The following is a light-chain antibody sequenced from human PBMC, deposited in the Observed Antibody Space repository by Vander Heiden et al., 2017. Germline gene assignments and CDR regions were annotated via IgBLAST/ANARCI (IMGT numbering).Light chain of an antibody. CDR3: QQSHSAPYT. CDR1: QSIDSS. Sequence: DIQMAQSPSSLSASIGDRVTITCRASQSIDSSLNWFQQKPGKAPKLLIYTAYSLQSGVPSSFTGSGSATEFTLTISSLQAEDFATYFCQQSHSAPYTFGQGTKVEMK. J-gene: IGKJ2*01. V-gene: IGKV1-39*01. CDR2: TAY.